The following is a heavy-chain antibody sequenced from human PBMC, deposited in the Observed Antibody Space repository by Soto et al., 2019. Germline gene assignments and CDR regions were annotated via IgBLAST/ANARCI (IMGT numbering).Heavy chain of an antibody. CDR1: GYTFTSYA. D-gene: IGHD3-22*01. J-gene: IGHJ4*02. CDR3: AIVRYYYDSSGYYREVYFDY. CDR2: INAGNGNT. Sequence: ASVKVSCKASGYTFTSYAMHWVRQAPGQRLEWMGWINAGNGNTKYSQKFQGRVTITRDTSISTAYMELSSLRSDDTAVYYCAIVRYYYDSSGYYREVYFDYWGQGALVTVSS. V-gene: IGHV1-3*01.